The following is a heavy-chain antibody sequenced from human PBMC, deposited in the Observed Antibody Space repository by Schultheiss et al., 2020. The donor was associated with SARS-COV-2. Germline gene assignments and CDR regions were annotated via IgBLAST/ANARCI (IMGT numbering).Heavy chain of an antibody. CDR2: IYYSGST. V-gene: IGHV4-59*12. D-gene: IGHD3-10*01. CDR3: ARDVNQYYYGSGSYYGGSYYYYGMDV. Sequence: SQTLSLTCTVSGGSISSYFWTWIRQPPGKGLEWIGYIYYSGSTYYNPSLKSRVTISVDTSKNQFFLKLSSVTAADTAVYYCARDVNQYYYGSGSYYGGSYYYYGMDVWGQGTTVTVSS. J-gene: IGHJ6*02. CDR1: GGSISSYF.